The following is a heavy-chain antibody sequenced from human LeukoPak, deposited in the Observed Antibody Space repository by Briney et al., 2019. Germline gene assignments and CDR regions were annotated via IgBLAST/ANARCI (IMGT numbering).Heavy chain of an antibody. CDR3: ASSARWYGDEIWAFDI. J-gene: IGHJ3*02. D-gene: IGHD4-17*01. Sequence: GGSVKVSCKASGGTFRSYAISWVRQAPGQGLEWMGRIIPIFGTANYAQKFQGRVTITTDESTSTAYMELSSLRSEDTAVYYCASSARWYGDEIWAFDIWGQGTMVTVSS. CDR2: IIPIFGTA. CDR1: GGTFRSYA. V-gene: IGHV1-69*05.